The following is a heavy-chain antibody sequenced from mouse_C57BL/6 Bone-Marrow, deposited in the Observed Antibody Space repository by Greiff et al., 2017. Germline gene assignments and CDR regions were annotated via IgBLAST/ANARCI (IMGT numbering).Heavy chain of an antibody. CDR2: IYPGSGST. CDR3: ARAYYYGSSYGY. V-gene: IGHV1-55*01. Sequence: QVHVKQPGAELVKPGASVKMSCKASGYTFTSYWITWVKQRPGQGLEWIGDIYPGSGSTNYNEKFKSKATLTVDTSSSTAYMQLSSLTSEDSAVYYCARAYYYGSSYGYWGQGTTLTVSS. J-gene: IGHJ2*01. CDR1: GYTFTSYW. D-gene: IGHD1-1*01.